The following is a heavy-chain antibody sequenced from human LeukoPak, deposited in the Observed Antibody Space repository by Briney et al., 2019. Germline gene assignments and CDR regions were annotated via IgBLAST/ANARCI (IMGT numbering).Heavy chain of an antibody. CDR2: IGGSDSST. CDR1: GFTFNSYA. V-gene: IGHV3-23*01. CDR3: AKRDGSGSYPYYFDY. J-gene: IGHJ4*02. Sequence: GESLRLSCAASGFTFNSYAMSWVRQAPGKGLEGVSAIGGSDSSTYYADSVKGRFTISRDNSKNTLYLQMNSLRAEDTAVYYCAKRDGSGSYPYYFDYWGQGTLVTVCS. D-gene: IGHD3-10*01.